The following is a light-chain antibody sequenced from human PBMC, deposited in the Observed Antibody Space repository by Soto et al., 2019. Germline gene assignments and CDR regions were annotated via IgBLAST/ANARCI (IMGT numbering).Light chain of an antibody. J-gene: IGKJ1*01. V-gene: IGKV3-15*01. CDR3: QHYNNWPPWT. Sequence: DIVMTQSPATLSVSPGDRVTLSCRASQSVRSNLAGYQQAPGQAPRLLIYGASTRATGIPARFSGSGSGTEFILTISSLQSEDFAVYYCQHYNNWPPWTFGQGTKVEIK. CDR2: GAS. CDR1: QSVRSN.